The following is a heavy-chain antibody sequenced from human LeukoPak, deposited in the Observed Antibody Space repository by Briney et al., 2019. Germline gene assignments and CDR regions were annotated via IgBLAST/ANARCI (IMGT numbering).Heavy chain of an antibody. J-gene: IGHJ4*02. Sequence: GGSLRLSCAASGFTFSSYSMNWVRQAPGKGLEWVAFIRYDGSNKYYADSVKGRFTISRDNSKNTLYLQMNSLRTEDTAVYYCAKDIRRGYNYGYDQFAYWGQGTLVTVSS. D-gene: IGHD5-18*01. CDR1: GFTFSSYS. CDR2: IRYDGSNK. CDR3: AKDIRRGYNYGYDQFAY. V-gene: IGHV3-30*02.